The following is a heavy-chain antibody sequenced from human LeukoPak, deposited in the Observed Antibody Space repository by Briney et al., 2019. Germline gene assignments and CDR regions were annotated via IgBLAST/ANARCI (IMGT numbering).Heavy chain of an antibody. CDR3: ARDLYGDYWYFDL. V-gene: IGHV3-43*02. J-gene: IGHJ2*01. CDR1: GFTFDDYA. Sequence: GGSLRLSCAASGFTFDDYAMHWVRQAPGKGLEWVSLISGDGGSTYYADSVKGRFTISRDNAKNTVYLQMNSLRAEDTAVYYCARDLYGDYWYFDLWGRGTLVTVSS. CDR2: ISGDGGST. D-gene: IGHD4-17*01.